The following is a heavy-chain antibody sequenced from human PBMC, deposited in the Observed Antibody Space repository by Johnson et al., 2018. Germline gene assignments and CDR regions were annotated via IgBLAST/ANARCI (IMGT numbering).Heavy chain of an antibody. J-gene: IGHJ6*03. CDR2: ISSTSTYI. D-gene: IGHD6-6*01. CDR1: RCIFSGYS. Sequence: VQLVQSGGGLVKPGGSLRLSCAASRCIFSGYSMNWVRQAPGKGLEWVSSISSTSTYINYADSVKGRFTISGDNATNSLYLQMNSRRAEDTALYYCARIRGYSTSSGGYYYYYMDVWGQGTTVTVSS. V-gene: IGHV3-21*06. CDR3: ARIRGYSTSSGGYYYYYMDV.